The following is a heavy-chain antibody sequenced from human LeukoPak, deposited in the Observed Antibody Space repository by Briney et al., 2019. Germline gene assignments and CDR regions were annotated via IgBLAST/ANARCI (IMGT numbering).Heavy chain of an antibody. V-gene: IGHV3-21*01. D-gene: IGHD4-11*01. Sequence: SLKGRFTISRDNAKSSVYPQMNSLRAEDTAVYYCARDRNGFDIWGQGTMVTVSP. CDR3: ARDRNGFDI. J-gene: IGHJ3*02.